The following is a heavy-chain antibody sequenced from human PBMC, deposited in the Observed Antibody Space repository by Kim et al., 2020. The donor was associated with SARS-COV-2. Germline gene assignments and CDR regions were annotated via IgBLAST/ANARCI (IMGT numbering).Heavy chain of an antibody. CDR2: ISESGDIT. CDR1: GFTFNSFA. CDR3: AKTSYDSSGYYPGY. Sequence: GGSLRLSCVASGFTFNSFAMSWVRQAPGKGLEWVSAISESGDITYYADSVKGRFTISRDNSRNTLYLQMNSLRAEDTAVYYCAKTSYDSSGYYPGYWGQGTLVTVSS. D-gene: IGHD3-22*01. J-gene: IGHJ1*01. V-gene: IGHV3-23*01.